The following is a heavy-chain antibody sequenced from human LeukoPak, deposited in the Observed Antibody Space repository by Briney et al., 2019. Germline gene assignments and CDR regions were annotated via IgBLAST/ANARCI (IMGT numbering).Heavy chain of an antibody. D-gene: IGHD3-10*01. J-gene: IGHJ5*02. CDR2: IYSGGST. CDR1: GFTVSSNY. Sequence: SGGSLRLSCAASGFTVSSNYMSWVRQAPGKGLEWVSVIYSGGSTYYADSVKGQFTISRDNSKNTLYLQMNSLRAEDTAVYYCARLFPNYGHDWFDPWGQGTLVTVSS. CDR3: ARLFPNYGHDWFDP. V-gene: IGHV3-53*01.